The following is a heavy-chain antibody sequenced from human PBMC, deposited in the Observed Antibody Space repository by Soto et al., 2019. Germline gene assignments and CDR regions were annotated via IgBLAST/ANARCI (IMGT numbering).Heavy chain of an antibody. V-gene: IGHV3-33*01. CDR3: ARDPRTARASAMDV. CDR2: VWYDGSNG. Sequence: PGGSLRLSCTAYGFIFSNFGMHWVRQAPGKGLEWVAGVWYDGSNGVSAESVKGRFTISRDNSKNTLYLQMTSLRAEDTAVYYCARDPRTARASAMDVWGQGTTVTVSS. J-gene: IGHJ6*02. D-gene: IGHD6-6*01. CDR1: GFIFSNFG.